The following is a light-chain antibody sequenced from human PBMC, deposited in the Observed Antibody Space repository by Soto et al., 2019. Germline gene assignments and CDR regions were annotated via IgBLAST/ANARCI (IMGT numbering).Light chain of an antibody. V-gene: IGLV2-23*01. Sequence: QSALTQPASVSGSPRQSITISCTGTSSDVGSYTLVSWYQQHPGKAPKLMIYEGSKRPSGVSNRFSGSTSVNSASLTISGLQADDEADYYCCLYIGATTYVFGTGTKLTVL. CDR3: CLYIGATTYV. CDR2: EGS. J-gene: IGLJ1*01. CDR1: SSDVGSYTL.